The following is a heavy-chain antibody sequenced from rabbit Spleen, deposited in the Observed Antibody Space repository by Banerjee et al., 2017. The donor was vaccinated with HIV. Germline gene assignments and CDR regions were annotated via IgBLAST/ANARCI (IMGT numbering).Heavy chain of an antibody. D-gene: IGHD1-1*01. CDR3: ARDTSTSFSTYGMDL. CDR1: GFSFNSGYD. V-gene: IGHV1S40*01. J-gene: IGHJ6*01. CDR2: AYAGSSGST. Sequence: QSLQESGGGLVKPGASLTLTCKASGFSFNSGYDMCWVRQAPGKGLEWVACAYAGSSGSTYSATWATGRFTISKTSSTTVTLQMTRLTAADTATYFCARDTSTSFSTYGMDLWGQGTLVT.